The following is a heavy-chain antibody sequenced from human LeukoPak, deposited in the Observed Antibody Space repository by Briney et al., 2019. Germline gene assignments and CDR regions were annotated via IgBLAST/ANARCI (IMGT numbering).Heavy chain of an antibody. CDR3: ARGRYGDSSDY. CDR2: ITSSSYI. J-gene: IGHJ4*02. CDR1: GFTFSGYS. Sequence: PGGSLRLSCAASGFTFSGYSMNWVRQTPGKGLEWVSSITSSSYIYYADSVKGRFTISRDNAKNSLYLQMSSLRAEDTALYYCARGRYGDSSDYWGQGTLVTVSS. V-gene: IGHV3-21*01. D-gene: IGHD4-17*01.